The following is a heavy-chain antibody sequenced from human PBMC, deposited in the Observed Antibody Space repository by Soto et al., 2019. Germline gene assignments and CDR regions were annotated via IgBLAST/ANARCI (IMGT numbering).Heavy chain of an antibody. D-gene: IGHD2-15*01. CDR3: ARGDCVGGSCYSLAGSFYYYMDV. CDR1: GFTFSNYW. J-gene: IGHJ6*03. V-gene: IGHV3-74*01. Sequence: EVQMVDSGGGLVQPGGSLRLSCAASGFTFSNYWMYWVRQAPGKGLVWLARTNSDGSTSSYADSVKGRFPISRDNAKTTLYLQMNSLRAEDTAVYYCARGDCVGGSCYSLAGSFYYYMDVWGKGTTVTVFS. CDR2: TNSDGSTS.